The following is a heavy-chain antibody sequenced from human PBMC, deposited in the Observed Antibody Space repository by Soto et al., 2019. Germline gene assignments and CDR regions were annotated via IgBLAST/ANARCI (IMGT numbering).Heavy chain of an antibody. Sequence: SETLSLTCAVYGGSFSGYYWSWIRQPPGKGLEWIGEINHSGSTNYNPSLKSRVTISVDTSKNQFSLKLSSVTAADTAVYYCARGAEGIAAAGTAGLDYWGQGTLVTSPQ. CDR1: GGSFSGYY. D-gene: IGHD6-13*01. CDR3: ARGAEGIAAAGTAGLDY. V-gene: IGHV4-34*01. CDR2: INHSGST. J-gene: IGHJ4*02.